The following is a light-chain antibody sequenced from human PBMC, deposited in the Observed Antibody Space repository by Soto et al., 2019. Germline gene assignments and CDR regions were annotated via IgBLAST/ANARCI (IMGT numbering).Light chain of an antibody. CDR1: QSVLYSSNNKNY. J-gene: IGKJ2*01. Sequence: DIVMTQSPDSLAVSLGERATINCKSSQSVLYSSNNKNYLAWYQQKPGQPPKLLIYWASTRESGVPDRFSGSGSWTDFTLTISSLQAEDVAGYYCQQYYRTPPYTFGQGTQLEIK. CDR2: WAS. V-gene: IGKV4-1*01. CDR3: QQYYRTPPYT.